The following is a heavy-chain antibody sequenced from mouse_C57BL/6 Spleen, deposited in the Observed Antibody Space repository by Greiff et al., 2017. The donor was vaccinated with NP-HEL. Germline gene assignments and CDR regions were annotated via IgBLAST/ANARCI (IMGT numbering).Heavy chain of an antibody. CDR1: GYTFTSYG. CDR2: IYPGGGNT. V-gene: IGHV1-81*01. Sequence: VQLQQSGAELARPGASVKLSCKASGYTFTSYGISWVKQRTGQGLEWIGEIYPGGGNTYYNEKFKGKATLTADKSYSTAYMEFRSLTSEDSPSYFGATLYYDYNKISGFDYWGQGTTLTVSS. J-gene: IGHJ2*01. D-gene: IGHD2-4*01. CDR3: ATLYYDYNKISGFDY.